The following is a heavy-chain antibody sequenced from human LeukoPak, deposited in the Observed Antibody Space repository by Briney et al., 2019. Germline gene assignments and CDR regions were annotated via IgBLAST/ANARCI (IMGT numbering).Heavy chain of an antibody. V-gene: IGHV1-24*01. J-gene: IGHJ4*02. Sequence: ASVNVSCKVSGYTLTELSIHWVRQTPGKGLEWMGGFDPENGETIYAQKFQGRVTMTEDTSTDTAYMELSTLRSEDTAVYYCATLHSSGSFFDYWGQGTLVTVSS. CDR3: ATLHSSGSFFDY. D-gene: IGHD6-19*01. CDR2: FDPENGET. CDR1: GYTLTELS.